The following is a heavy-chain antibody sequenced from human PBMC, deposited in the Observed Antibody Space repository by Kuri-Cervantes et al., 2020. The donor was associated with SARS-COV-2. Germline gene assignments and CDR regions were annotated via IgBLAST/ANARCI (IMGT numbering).Heavy chain of an antibody. CDR3: ARGTGDLDQ. J-gene: IGHJ5*02. Sequence: SETLSLTCAGYSGSFSDYDWSWIRQTPEMGLEWIGEINHSGSTNYNPSLRSRVTMSVDTSKNQFSLKLTSVTAADTAVYYCARGTGDLDQWGQGTLVTVSS. CDR1: SGSFSDYD. D-gene: IGHD7-27*01. V-gene: IGHV4-34*01. CDR2: INHSGST.